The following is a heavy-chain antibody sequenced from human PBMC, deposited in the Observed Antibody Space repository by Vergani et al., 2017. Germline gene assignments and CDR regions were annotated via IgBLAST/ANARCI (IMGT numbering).Heavy chain of an antibody. V-gene: IGHV3-30-3*01. Sequence: QVQLVESGGGVVQPGRSLRLSCAASGFTFSSYAMHWVRQAPGKGLEWVAVISYDGNNKYYADSVKGRFTISRDNSKNTLYLQMNSLRAEDTAVYYCAREADCSGGSCYPLFDYWGQGTLVTVSS. D-gene: IGHD2-15*01. CDR2: ISYDGNNK. CDR1: GFTFSSYA. CDR3: AREADCSGGSCYPLFDY. J-gene: IGHJ4*02.